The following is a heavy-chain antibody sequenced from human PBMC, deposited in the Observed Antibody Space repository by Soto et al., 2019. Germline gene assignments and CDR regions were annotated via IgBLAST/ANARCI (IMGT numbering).Heavy chain of an antibody. CDR1: GGSISSGGYY. Sequence: QVQLQESGPGLVRPSQTLFLTCTVSGGSISSGGYYWSWIRQPPGRGLEWLGSIYNSDTYYHSSLTSRITIFVDTSKNQFSLKLSSVTAADTAVYYCARYGNWQGGYWGQGTLVTVSS. D-gene: IGHD1-1*01. J-gene: IGHJ4*02. CDR2: IYNSDT. V-gene: IGHV4-30-4*01. CDR3: ARYGNWQGGY.